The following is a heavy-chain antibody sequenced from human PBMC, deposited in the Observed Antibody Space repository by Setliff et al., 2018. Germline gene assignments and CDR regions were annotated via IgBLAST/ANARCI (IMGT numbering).Heavy chain of an antibody. CDR1: GGSISSNY. CDR2: IYTSGST. J-gene: IGHJ3*02. Sequence: PSETLSLTCTVSGGSISSNYWSWVRQPPGKGLEWIGYIYTSGSTNYNPSLKSRGTISVDTSRNQFSLKLSSVTAADTAVYYCVRVEAGYCSSTSCYVVGAFDIWGQGTTVTVSS. V-gene: IGHV4-4*08. D-gene: IGHD2-2*03. CDR3: VRVEAGYCSSTSCYVVGAFDI.